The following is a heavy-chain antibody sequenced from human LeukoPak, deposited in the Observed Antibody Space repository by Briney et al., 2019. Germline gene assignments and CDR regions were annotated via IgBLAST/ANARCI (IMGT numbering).Heavy chain of an antibody. D-gene: IGHD2-8*02. V-gene: IGHV3-7*01. Sequence: GGSLRLSCAASGFIFSSYWMSWVRQAPGKGLEWVANIKTDGSEKYYVDSVKGRFTISRDNANNSLYLQMNSLRAEDTAVYYCLRYCSGGVCPGWFDPWGQGTLDTVSS. CDR1: GFIFSSYW. CDR2: IKTDGSEK. J-gene: IGHJ5*02. CDR3: LRYCSGGVCPGWFDP.